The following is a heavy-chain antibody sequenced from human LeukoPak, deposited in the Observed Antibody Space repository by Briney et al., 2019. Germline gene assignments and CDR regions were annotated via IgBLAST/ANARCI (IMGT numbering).Heavy chain of an antibody. CDR2: IYYSGST. V-gene: IGHV4-39*07. D-gene: IGHD2-15*01. CDR1: GGSISSSSYY. J-gene: IGHJ1*01. CDR3: ARVGYCSGGSCYFTYFQH. Sequence: SETLSLTCTVSGGSISSSSYYWGWIRQPPGKGLEWIGSIYYSGSTYYNPSLKSRVTISVDTSKNQFSLKLSSVTAADTAVYYCARVGYCSGGSCYFTYFQHWGQGTLVTVSS.